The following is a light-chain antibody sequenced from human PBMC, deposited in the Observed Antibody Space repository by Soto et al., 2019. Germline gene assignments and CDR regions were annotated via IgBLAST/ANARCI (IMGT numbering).Light chain of an antibody. CDR1: SSDVDAYNF. J-gene: IGLJ1*01. CDR2: DVS. CDR3: TSYTTSSTYV. V-gene: IGLV2-14*03. Sequence: QSVLTQPASVFGSPGQSIAISCTGTSSDVDAYNFVSWYQHHPGKAPKLMIFDVSNRPSGVSNRFSGSKSGNTASLTISGLQAEDEADYYCTSYTTSSTYVFGTGTKVTVL.